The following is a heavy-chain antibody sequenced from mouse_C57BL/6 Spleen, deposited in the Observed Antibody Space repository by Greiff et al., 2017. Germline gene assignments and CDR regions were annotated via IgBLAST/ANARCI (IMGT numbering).Heavy chain of an antibody. V-gene: IGHV1-58*01. CDR3: ARGYGSGGYDMDY. Sequence: EVQLLESGAELVRPGSSVKMSCKTSGYTFTSYGINWVKQRPGKGLEWIGQIYTGNGYTEYNGKFKGKATLTADTSSSTAYMQLSSLTSEDSAVYFCARGYGSGGYDMDYWGQGTTVTVSS. D-gene: IGHD1-1*01. CDR2: IYTGNGYT. CDR1: GYTFTSYG. J-gene: IGHJ4*01.